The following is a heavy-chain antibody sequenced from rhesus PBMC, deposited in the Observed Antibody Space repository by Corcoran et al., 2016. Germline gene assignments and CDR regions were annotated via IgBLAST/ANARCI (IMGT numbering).Heavy chain of an antibody. D-gene: IGHD2-27*01. CDR2: INVNSGST. CDR3: ARSGSSGTHFDY. Sequence: QVQLQESGPGLVKPSETLSLTCAVSGGSFSSYWWSWIRQPPGKGLEWIGEINVNSGSTNYNPSLKSRVTISKDASKNQFSLKLSSVTAADTAVYYCARSGSSGTHFDYWGQGVLVTVSS. CDR1: GGSFSSYW. J-gene: IGHJ4*01. V-gene: IGHV4-80*01.